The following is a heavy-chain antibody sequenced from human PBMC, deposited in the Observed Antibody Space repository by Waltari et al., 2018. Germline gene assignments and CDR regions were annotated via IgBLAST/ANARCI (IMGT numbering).Heavy chain of an antibody. V-gene: IGHV4-39*01. CDR2: MSYSGAT. CDR3: ATYIGASVGTAAFDV. CDR1: GGSITSTSHY. J-gene: IGHJ3*01. Sequence: QLQLQESGPGLVKPSATLSLTCSVSGGSITSTSHYWVWIRQPPGQGLEWIGTMSYSGATYSSPSLKSRVTISRDTSKNQLSLKLGSVTAADTAVYYCATYIGASVGTAAFDVWGQGTMVTVSS. D-gene: IGHD5-12*01.